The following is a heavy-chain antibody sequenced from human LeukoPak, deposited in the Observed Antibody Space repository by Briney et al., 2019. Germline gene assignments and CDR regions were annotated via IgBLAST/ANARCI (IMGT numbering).Heavy chain of an antibody. Sequence: GGSLRLSCAASGFTFSGYAMSWVRQAPGKGLEWVSAISGSGGSTYYADSVKGRFTISRDNSKNTLYLQMNSLRAEDTAVYYCAKDRMSTTVTTWTYYYYGMDVWGQGTTVTVSS. CDR1: GFTFSGYA. D-gene: IGHD4-11*01. CDR3: AKDRMSTTVTTWTYYYYGMDV. V-gene: IGHV3-23*01. J-gene: IGHJ6*02. CDR2: ISGSGGST.